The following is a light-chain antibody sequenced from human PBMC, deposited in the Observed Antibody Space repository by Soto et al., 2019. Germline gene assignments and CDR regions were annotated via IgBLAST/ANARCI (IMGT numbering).Light chain of an antibody. V-gene: IGKV1-9*01. CDR3: QQLNSYPIT. Sequence: IKVNQSPSALSASVEDSVTITCRASQGISSFLAWYQQKPGKAPKLLIYAASTLQSGVPSRFSGSGSGTDFTLTISSLQPEDFATYFCQQLNSYPITFAQGTRLEIK. CDR1: QGISSF. J-gene: IGKJ5*01. CDR2: AAS.